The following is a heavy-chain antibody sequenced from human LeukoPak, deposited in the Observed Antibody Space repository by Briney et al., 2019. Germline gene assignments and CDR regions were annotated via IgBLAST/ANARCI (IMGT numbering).Heavy chain of an antibody. CDR2: IGGSDGNT. CDR3: AKVQYSDYDMNFDS. D-gene: IGHD5-12*01. J-gene: IGHJ4*02. V-gene: IGHV3-23*01. CDR1: GFTFSSYA. Sequence: GGSLRLSCAASGFTFSSYAMSWVRQAPGMGLEWVSAIGGSDGNTYYADSVKGRLTISRDNSKNSLYLQINSLRVDDTAVYYCAKVQYSDYDMNFDSWGQGTLVTVSS.